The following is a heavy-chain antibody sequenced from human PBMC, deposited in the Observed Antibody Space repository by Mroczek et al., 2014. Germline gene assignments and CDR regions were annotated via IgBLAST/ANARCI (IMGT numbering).Heavy chain of an antibody. CDR2: IYTSGST. J-gene: IGHJ3*02. CDR3: ARGXGYYDSSGYAFDI. CDR1: GGSISSGSYY. D-gene: IGHD3-22*01. Sequence: QVQLQQWGPGLVKPSQTLSLTCTVSGGSISSGSYYWSWIRQPAGKGLEWIGRIYTSGSTNYNPSLKSRVTISVDTSKNQFSLKLSSVTAADTAVYYCARGXGYYDSSGYAFDIWGQGTMVTVSS. V-gene: IGHV4-61*02.